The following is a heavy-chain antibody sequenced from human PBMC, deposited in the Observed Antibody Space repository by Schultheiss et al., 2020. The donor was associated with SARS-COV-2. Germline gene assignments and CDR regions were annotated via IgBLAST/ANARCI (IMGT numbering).Heavy chain of an antibody. J-gene: IGHJ4*02. V-gene: IGHV4-4*02. CDR1: GGSISSSNW. D-gene: IGHD5-12*01. CDR3: ARGGYGVALGARVPFDY. CDR2: IYYSGST. Sequence: SETLSLTCAVSGGSISSSNWWSWVRQPPGKGLEWIGYIYYSGSTNYNPSLKSRVTISVDTSKNQFSLKLSSVTAADTAVYYCARGGYGVALGARVPFDYWGQGTLVTVSS.